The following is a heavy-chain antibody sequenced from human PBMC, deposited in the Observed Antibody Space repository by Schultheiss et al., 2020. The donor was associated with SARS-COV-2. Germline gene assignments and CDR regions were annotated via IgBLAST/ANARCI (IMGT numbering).Heavy chain of an antibody. V-gene: IGHV1-2*02. CDR1: GYTFTGYY. Sequence: ASVKVSCKASGYTFTGYYMHWVRQAPGQGLEWMGWINPNSGGTNYAQKLQGRVTMTTDTSTSTAYMELSSLRSEDTAVYYCAAPTETVTTSYYYYYMDVWGKGTTVTVSS. CDR3: AAPTETVTTSYYYYYMDV. J-gene: IGHJ6*03. D-gene: IGHD4-11*01. CDR2: INPNSGGT.